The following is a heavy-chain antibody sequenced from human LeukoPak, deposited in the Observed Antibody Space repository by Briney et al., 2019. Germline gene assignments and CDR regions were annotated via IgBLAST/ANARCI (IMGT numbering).Heavy chain of an antibody. CDR3: ARDLDFYATDY. D-gene: IGHD2/OR15-2a*01. CDR1: GFSLSRYW. Sequence: GGSLRLSCAASGFSLSRYWMSWVRQAPGKGLKWVANIGKDGTGNKYVDSVKGRFIISRDNAKNSVYLEMNSLRADDTAVYYCARDLDFYATDYWGQGTLVTVSS. V-gene: IGHV3-7*01. J-gene: IGHJ4*02. CDR2: IGKDGTGN.